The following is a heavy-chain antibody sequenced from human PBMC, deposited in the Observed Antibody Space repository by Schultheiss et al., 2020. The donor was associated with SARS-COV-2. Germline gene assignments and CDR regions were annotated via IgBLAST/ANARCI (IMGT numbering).Heavy chain of an antibody. J-gene: IGHJ4*02. D-gene: IGHD6-19*01. V-gene: IGHV3-23*01. CDR2: ISGSGGST. CDR3: AKDREKAGFFDY. Sequence: GGSLRLSCAASGFTFSNAWMNWVRQAPGKGLEWVSAISGSGGSTYYADSVKGRFTISRDNSKNTLYLQMNSLRAEDTAVYYCAKDREKAGFFDYWGQGTLVTVSS. CDR1: GFTFSNAW.